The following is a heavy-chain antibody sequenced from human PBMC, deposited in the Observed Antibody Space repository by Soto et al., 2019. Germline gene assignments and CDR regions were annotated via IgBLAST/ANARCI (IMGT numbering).Heavy chain of an antibody. J-gene: IGHJ4*02. D-gene: IGHD6-19*01. Sequence: QVQLVESGGGVVQPGRSLRLSCAASGFTFSSYGMHWVRQAPGKGLEWVAVISYEGSNKYYADSVKGRFTISRDNSKNPLDLQMNSWRAEDTAVYYCAKEVRQWLSRGDYWGQGTLVTVSS. CDR1: GFTFSSYG. CDR3: AKEVRQWLSRGDY. CDR2: ISYEGSNK. V-gene: IGHV3-30*18.